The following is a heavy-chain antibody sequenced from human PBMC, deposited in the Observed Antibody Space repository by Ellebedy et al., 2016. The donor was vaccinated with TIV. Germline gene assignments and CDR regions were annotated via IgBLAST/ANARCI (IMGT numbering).Heavy chain of an antibody. CDR2: IIPIFGTA. V-gene: IGHV1-69*13. CDR1: GGTFSSYA. CDR3: ARDPNIYYYDSSGYYPNWYFDL. D-gene: IGHD3-22*01. J-gene: IGHJ2*01. Sequence: SVKVSXKASGGTFSSYAISWVRQAPGQGLEWMGGIIPIFGTANYAQKFQGRVTITADESTSTAYMELSSLRSEDTAVYYCARDPNIYYYDSSGYYPNWYFDLWGRGTLVTVSS.